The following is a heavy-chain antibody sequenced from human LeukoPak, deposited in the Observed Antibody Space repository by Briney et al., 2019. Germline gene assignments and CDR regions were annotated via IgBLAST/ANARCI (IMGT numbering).Heavy chain of an antibody. CDR3: ARQVKTYYGSGSFDY. J-gene: IGHJ4*02. CDR2: VYYTGST. Sequence: SETLSLTCTVSGGSVSSTTYYWGWIRQPPGGGLEGLANVYYTGSTYCNPSLKSRVTMSVDTSKNQFSLTMTSVTAADTAVYYCARQVKTYYGSGSFDYWGQGTLVTVSS. CDR1: GGSVSSTTYY. V-gene: IGHV4-39*01. D-gene: IGHD3-10*01.